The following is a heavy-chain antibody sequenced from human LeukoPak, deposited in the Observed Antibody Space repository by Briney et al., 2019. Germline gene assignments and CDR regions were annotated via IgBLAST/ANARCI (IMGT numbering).Heavy chain of an antibody. V-gene: IGHV3-48*03. CDR1: GFTFSSYE. D-gene: IGHD2-15*01. Sequence: GGSLRLSCAASGFTFSSYEMNWVRQAPGKGLEWVSYISSSAGTTYYADSVKGRFTISRDNAKNSLYLQMNSLRAEDTAVYYCARDSQWCFDYWGQGTLVTVSS. J-gene: IGHJ4*02. CDR2: ISSSAGTT. CDR3: ARDSQWCFDY.